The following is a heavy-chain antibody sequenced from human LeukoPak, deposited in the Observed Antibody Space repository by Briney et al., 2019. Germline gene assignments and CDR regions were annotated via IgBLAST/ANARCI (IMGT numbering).Heavy chain of an antibody. V-gene: IGHV1-2*02. CDR3: ARALHDYGGYYFDY. CDR2: INPNSGGT. CDR1: GYTFTGYY. J-gene: IGHJ4*02. Sequence: GASVKVSCKASGYTFTGYYMHWVRQAPGQGLEWMGWINPNSGGTNYAQKFQGRVTMTRDTSISTAYMELSRLRSDDTAVYYCARALHDYGGYYFDYWGQGTLVTVSS. D-gene: IGHD4-23*01.